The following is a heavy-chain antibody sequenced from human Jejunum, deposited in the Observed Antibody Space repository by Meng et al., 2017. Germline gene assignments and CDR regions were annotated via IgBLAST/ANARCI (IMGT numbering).Heavy chain of an antibody. D-gene: IGHD3-22*01. CDR1: GYTFISHD. J-gene: IGHJ6*02. Sequence: ASVKVSCKASGYTFISHDINWVRQAPGQGLEWMGRISSYNDNTIYAQRFQGRVTMTADTSTSTAYMEVRGLRYDDTAVYFCATTEYTPFRIGHSSGSYNYYYGMDVWGQGTTVTVSS. CDR2: ISSYNDNT. V-gene: IGHV1-18*01. CDR3: ATTEYTPFRIGHSSGSYNYYYGMDV.